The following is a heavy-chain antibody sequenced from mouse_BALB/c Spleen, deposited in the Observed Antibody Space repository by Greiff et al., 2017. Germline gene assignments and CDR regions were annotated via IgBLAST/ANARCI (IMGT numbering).Heavy chain of an antibody. CDR1: GFTFTDYY. D-gene: IGHD2-14*01. J-gene: IGHJ4*01. CDR2: IRNKANGYTT. Sequence: EVQRVESGGGLVQPGGSLRLSCATSGFTFTDYYMSWVRQPPGKALEWLGFIRNKANGYTTEYSASVKGRFTISRDNSQSILYLQMNTLRAEDSATYYCARDRYRYGAMDYWGQGTSVTVSS. V-gene: IGHV7-3*02. CDR3: ARDRYRYGAMDY.